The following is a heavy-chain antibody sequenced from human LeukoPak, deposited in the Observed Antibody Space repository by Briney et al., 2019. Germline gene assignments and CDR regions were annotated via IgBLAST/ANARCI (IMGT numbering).Heavy chain of an antibody. D-gene: IGHD3-9*01. CDR2: ISYSGST. CDR3: ARQGYDILTGYIDAFDI. Sequence: TSETLSLTCTVSGGSISSYYWSWIRQLPGKGLEWIGYISYSGSTNYNPSLKSRVTISIDTSKNQFSLKLRSVTAADTAIYYCARQGYDILTGYIDAFDIWGQGTMVTVSS. CDR1: GGSISSYY. J-gene: IGHJ3*02. V-gene: IGHV4-59*08.